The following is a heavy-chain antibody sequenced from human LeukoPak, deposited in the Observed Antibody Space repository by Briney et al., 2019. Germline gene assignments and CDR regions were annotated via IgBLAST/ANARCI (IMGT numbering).Heavy chain of an antibody. D-gene: IGHD2-21*02. CDR3: AKGCGGNCYNSDY. CDR2: ISGSGGST. Sequence: GGSLRLSCAASGFTFSSSAMSWIRQAPGKGLEWVSAISGSGGSTYYADSVKGRFTISRDYSKNTLYLQMNSLRADDTAVYYCAKGCGGNCYNSDYWAQGTLVTVSS. J-gene: IGHJ4*02. CDR1: GFTFSSSA. V-gene: IGHV3-23*01.